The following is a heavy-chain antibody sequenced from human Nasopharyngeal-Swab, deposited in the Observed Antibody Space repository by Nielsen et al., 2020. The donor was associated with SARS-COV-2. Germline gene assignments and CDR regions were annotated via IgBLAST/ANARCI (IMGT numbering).Heavy chain of an antibody. CDR2: IIPIFGTA. CDR3: ARLPYGDYEVGSYYYYYMDV. Sequence: SVNVSCKASGGTFSSYAISWVRQAPGQGLEWMGGIIPIFGTANYAQKFQGRVTITADESTSTAYMELSSLRSEDTAVYYCARLPYGDYEVGSYYYYYMDVWGKGTTVTVSS. CDR1: GGTFSSYA. V-gene: IGHV1-69*13. J-gene: IGHJ6*03. D-gene: IGHD4-17*01.